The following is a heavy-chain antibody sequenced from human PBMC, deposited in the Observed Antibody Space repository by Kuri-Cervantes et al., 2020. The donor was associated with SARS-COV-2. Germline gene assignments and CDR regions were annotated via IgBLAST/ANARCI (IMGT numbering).Heavy chain of an antibody. Sequence: SVKVSCKASGGTFSSYAISWVRQAPGQGLEWMGGIIPILGIANYAQKFQGRVTITADKSTSTAYMELRSLRSDDTAVYYCARRSGSSVHEDAFDIWGQGTMVTVSS. CDR2: IIPILGIA. V-gene: IGHV1-69*10. J-gene: IGHJ3*02. CDR1: GGTFSSYA. D-gene: IGHD2-15*01. CDR3: ARRSGSSVHEDAFDI.